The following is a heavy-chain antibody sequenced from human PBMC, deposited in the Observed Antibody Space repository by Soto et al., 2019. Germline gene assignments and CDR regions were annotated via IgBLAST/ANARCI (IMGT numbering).Heavy chain of an antibody. V-gene: IGHV4-59*01. J-gene: IGHJ4*02. CDR2: IYYSGST. CDR3: ARDSKRGYSGYDKLDY. Sequence: SETLSLTCTVSGGSISSYYWSWIRQLPGKGLEWIGYIYYSGSTNSNPSLKSRVTISVDTSKNQFSLKLSSVTAADTAVYYCARDSKRGYSGYDKLDYWGQGTLVTVSS. CDR1: GGSISSYY. D-gene: IGHD5-12*01.